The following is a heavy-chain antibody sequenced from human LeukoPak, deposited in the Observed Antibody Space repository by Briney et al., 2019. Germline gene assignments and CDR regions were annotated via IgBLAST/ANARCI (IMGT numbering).Heavy chain of an antibody. CDR1: GFTFSSYA. V-gene: IGHV3-23*01. CDR2: ISGSGGST. Sequence: GGSLRLSCAASGFTFSSYAMSWVRQAPGKGLEWVSAISGSGGSTYYADSVKGRFTISRDNSKNTLYLQMNSLRAEDTAVYYCAKDKIAYYDILTGYRPGYYYYYYMDVWGKGTTVTVSS. CDR3: AKDKIAYYDILTGYRPGYYYYYYMDV. J-gene: IGHJ6*03. D-gene: IGHD3-9*01.